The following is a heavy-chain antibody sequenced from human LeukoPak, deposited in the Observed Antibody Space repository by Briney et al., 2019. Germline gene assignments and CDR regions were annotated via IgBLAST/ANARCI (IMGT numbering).Heavy chain of an antibody. D-gene: IGHD3-3*01. V-gene: IGHV3-30*04. Sequence: GRSLRLSCAASGSTFSSFAIHWVRQVPGKGLEWVTAISYDGSNKYYADSVKGRFTISRDNSKNTLFLQMNSLTVEDTAVYYCAKDGGMRSDFDYWGQGTLVTVSS. CDR1: GSTFSSFA. CDR3: AKDGGMRSDFDY. J-gene: IGHJ4*02. CDR2: ISYDGSNK.